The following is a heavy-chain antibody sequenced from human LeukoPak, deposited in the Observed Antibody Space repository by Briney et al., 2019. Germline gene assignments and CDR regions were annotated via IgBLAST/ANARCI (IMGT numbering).Heavy chain of an antibody. V-gene: IGHV3-30-3*01. CDR3: ARADPSDAFDI. J-gene: IGHJ3*02. Sequence: GGSLRLSCAASGFTFSSYAMHWVRQALGKGLEWVAAISYDGSNKYYADSVKGRFTISRDNSKNTLYLQMNSLRAEDTAVYYCARADPSDAFDIWGQGTMVTVSS. CDR2: ISYDGSNK. CDR1: GFTFSSYA.